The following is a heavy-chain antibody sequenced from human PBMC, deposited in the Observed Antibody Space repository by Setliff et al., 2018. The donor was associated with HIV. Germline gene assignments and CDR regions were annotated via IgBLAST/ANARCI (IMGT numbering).Heavy chain of an antibody. CDR2: INSDGSST. CDR3: ARADVTTVTYMDV. D-gene: IGHD4-17*01. J-gene: IGHJ6*03. V-gene: IGHV3-74*01. CDR1: GFTFSSYW. Sequence: GGSLRLSCAASGFTFSSYWMHWVRQAPGKGLVWVSRINSDGSSTSYADSVKGRFTISRDNAKNTLYLQMNSLRAEDTAVYYCARADVTTVTYMDVWGKATTVTVSS.